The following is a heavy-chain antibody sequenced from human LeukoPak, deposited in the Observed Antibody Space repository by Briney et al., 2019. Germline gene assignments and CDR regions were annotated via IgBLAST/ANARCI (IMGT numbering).Heavy chain of an antibody. V-gene: IGHV3-53*01. CDR2: IYSGGST. D-gene: IGHD2-15*01. J-gene: IGHJ6*02. CDR3: ARGPVAPFYGMDV. CDR1: GFTFSSYS. Sequence: PGGSLRLSCAASGFTFSSYSMNWVRQPPGKGLEWVSVIYSGGSTYYAKSVKGRFTISRDNSKNTLYLQMNSLRAEDTAVYYCARGPVAPFYGMDVWGQGTTVTVSS.